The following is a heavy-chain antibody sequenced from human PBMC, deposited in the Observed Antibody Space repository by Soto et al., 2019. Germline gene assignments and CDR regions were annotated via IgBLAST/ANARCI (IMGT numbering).Heavy chain of an antibody. CDR3: ARDRTGTTWGYFDY. D-gene: IGHD1-1*01. CDR2: IYYSGST. V-gene: IGHV4-59*01. Sequence: PSDTLSLTCTVSGGSISIYYWSWIRQPPGKGLEWIGYIYYSGSTNYNPSLKSRVTISVDTSKNQFSLKLSSVTAADTAVYYCARDRTGTTWGYFDYWGQGTLVTVSS. CDR1: GGSISIYY. J-gene: IGHJ4*02.